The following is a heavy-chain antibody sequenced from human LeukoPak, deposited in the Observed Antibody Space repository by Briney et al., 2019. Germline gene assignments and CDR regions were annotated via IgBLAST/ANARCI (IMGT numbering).Heavy chain of an antibody. Sequence: SVKVSCKASGYTFTSYGISWVRQAPGQGLEWMGRIIPILGIANYAQKFQGRVTITADKSTSTAYMELSSLRSEDTAVYYCARAGAALNWFDPWGQGTLVTVSS. CDR3: ARAGAALNWFDP. V-gene: IGHV1-69*04. CDR2: IIPILGIA. J-gene: IGHJ5*02. D-gene: IGHD6-6*01. CDR1: GYTFTSYG.